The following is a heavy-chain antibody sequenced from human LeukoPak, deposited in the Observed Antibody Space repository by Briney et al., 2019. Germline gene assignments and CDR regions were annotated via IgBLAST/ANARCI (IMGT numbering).Heavy chain of an antibody. CDR1: GGSISSYY. CDR2: IYYSGST. D-gene: IGHD3-22*01. J-gene: IGHJ4*02. Sequence: SETLSLTCTVSGGSISSYYWSWIRQPPGKGLEWIGYIYYSGSTNYNPSLKSRVTISVDTSKNQFSLKLSSVTAADTAVYYCASGHYDSSGYVDDYWGQGTLVTVSS. V-gene: IGHV4-59*01. CDR3: ASGHYDSSGYVDDY.